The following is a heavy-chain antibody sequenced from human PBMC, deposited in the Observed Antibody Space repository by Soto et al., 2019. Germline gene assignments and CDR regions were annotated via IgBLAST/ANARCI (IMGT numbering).Heavy chain of an antibody. CDR1: GFTFSTYA. V-gene: IGHV3-30*03. D-gene: IGHD2-2*01. J-gene: IGHJ6*02. Sequence: QVQLVESGGGVVQPGRSLRLSCAASGFTFSTYAMHWVRQAPGKGLEWVAVLSYDGSNKYYADSVKGRFTISRDNSNNTLYLQMNSLRAEDTAVYYCARVVPAAMYYYYGMDVWGQGTTVTVSS. CDR3: ARVVPAAMYYYYGMDV. CDR2: LSYDGSNK.